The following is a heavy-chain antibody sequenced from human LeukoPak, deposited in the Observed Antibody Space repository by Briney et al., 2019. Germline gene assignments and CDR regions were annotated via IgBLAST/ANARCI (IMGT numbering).Heavy chain of an antibody. CDR3: AKEGLIRKYVDTAMVTPD. V-gene: IGHV3-33*06. Sequence: GRSLRLSCAASGFTFSSYGMHWVRQAPGKGLEWVAVIWYDGSNKYYADSVKGRFTISRDNSKNTLYLQMNSLRAEDTAVYYCAKEGLIRKYVDTAMVTPDWGQGTLVTVSS. J-gene: IGHJ4*02. D-gene: IGHD5-18*01. CDR1: GFTFSSYG. CDR2: IWYDGSNK.